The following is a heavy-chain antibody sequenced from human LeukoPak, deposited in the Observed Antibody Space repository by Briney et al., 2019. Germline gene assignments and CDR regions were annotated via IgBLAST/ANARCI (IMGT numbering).Heavy chain of an antibody. J-gene: IGHJ5*02. CDR3: ARDGYSFGRGFDP. Sequence: PSETLSLTCAVSGGSFSGYYWIWVRQAPEMGLEWIGEISDSGSTNYNPSLKSRLTMSIDTSKKQFSLHLSSVTAADTAVYYCARDGYSFGRGFDPWGQGTLVTVSS. V-gene: IGHV4-34*01. CDR2: ISDSGST. CDR1: GGSFSGYY. D-gene: IGHD5-12*01.